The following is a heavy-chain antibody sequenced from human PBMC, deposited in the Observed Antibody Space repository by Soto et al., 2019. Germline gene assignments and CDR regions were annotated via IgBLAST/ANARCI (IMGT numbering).Heavy chain of an antibody. Sequence: GGSLRLSCAASGFTFTNYAMNWVRQAPWKGLEWVSAINGFGDSLYYADSVRGRFTISRDNSKNTVYLQMNSLRPDDTAIYFCAKDFPYDTSGYYLYYSDYWGQGTVVTVSS. CDR2: INGFGDSL. J-gene: IGHJ4*02. V-gene: IGHV3-23*01. D-gene: IGHD3-22*01. CDR3: AKDFPYDTSGYYLYYSDY. CDR1: GFTFTNYA.